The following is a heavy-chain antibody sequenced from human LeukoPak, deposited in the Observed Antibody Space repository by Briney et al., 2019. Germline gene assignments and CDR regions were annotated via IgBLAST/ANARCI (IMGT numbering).Heavy chain of an antibody. CDR3: AASNWMDP. Sequence: GGSLRLSCAASGFTFSSYKMNWVRQAPGKGLEWVSCISFDGSDATYADSVKGRFTISRDDAKNTLHLQMDSLTVEDTAVYYCAASNWMDPWGQGTLVTVSS. J-gene: IGHJ5*02. V-gene: IGHV3-74*01. CDR2: ISFDGSDA. CDR1: GFTFSSYK.